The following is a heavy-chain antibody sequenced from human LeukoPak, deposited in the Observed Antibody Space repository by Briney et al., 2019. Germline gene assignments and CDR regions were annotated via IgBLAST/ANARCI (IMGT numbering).Heavy chain of an antibody. V-gene: IGHV1-69*13. CDR3: ARVVAAPPINYYYMDV. J-gene: IGHJ6*03. Sequence: GASVKVSCKTSGYTFTGYYMFWVRQAPGQGLEWMGGIIPIFGTANYAQKFQGRVTITADESTSTAYMELSSLRSEDTAVYYCARVVAAPPINYYYMDVWGKGTTVTVSS. D-gene: IGHD6-6*01. CDR2: IIPIFGTA. CDR1: GYTFTGYY.